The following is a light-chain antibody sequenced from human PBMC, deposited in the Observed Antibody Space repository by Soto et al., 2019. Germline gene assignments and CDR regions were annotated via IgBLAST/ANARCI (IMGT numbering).Light chain of an antibody. CDR1: QSVSSN. Sequence: IVMTPSPATLSVSPVEIATLSCMASQSVSSNLAWYQQKPGQAPRLLIYGASTRATGIPARFSGSGSGTEFTLTIRSLQSEDFAVYYCQQYNNWPPINCGQGTRRAIK. J-gene: IGKJ5*01. CDR3: QQYNNWPPIN. CDR2: GAS. V-gene: IGKV3-15*01.